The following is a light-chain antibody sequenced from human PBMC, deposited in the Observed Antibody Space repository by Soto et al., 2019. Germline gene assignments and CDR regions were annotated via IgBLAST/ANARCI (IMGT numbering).Light chain of an antibody. CDR2: KAS. CDR1: QDIFNG. V-gene: IGKV1-5*03. J-gene: IGKJ1*01. CDR3: QQFHTFPWT. Sequence: DIQMTQSPSPLSAFLGAGATITCRASQDIFNGGAWYHRKPGKAPKVLIYKASTLESGVPSRFSGSGSGTEFSLTISSLQTDDFATYHCQQFHTFPWTFGQGTKVEIK.